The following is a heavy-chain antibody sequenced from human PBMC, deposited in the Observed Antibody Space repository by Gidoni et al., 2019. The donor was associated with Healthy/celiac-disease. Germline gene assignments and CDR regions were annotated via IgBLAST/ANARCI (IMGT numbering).Heavy chain of an antibody. D-gene: IGHD3-22*01. CDR1: GFTFSSYS. V-gene: IGHV3-21*01. Sequence: EVQLVESGGGLVKPGGSLRLSCAASGFTFSSYSMNWVRQAPGKGLEWVSSISSSSSYIYYEDSVKGRFTISRDNAKNSLYLQMNSLRAEDTAVYYCARDRGYYDSSGYAIFDYWGQGTLVTVSS. J-gene: IGHJ4*02. CDR2: ISSSSSYI. CDR3: ARDRGYYDSSGYAIFDY.